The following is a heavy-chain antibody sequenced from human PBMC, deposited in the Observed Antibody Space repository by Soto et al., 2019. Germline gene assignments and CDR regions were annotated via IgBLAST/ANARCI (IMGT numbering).Heavy chain of an antibody. CDR1: GYSFTTYW. CDR3: ARHRAAGGSATLYGAY. D-gene: IGHD3-10*01. V-gene: IGHV5-51*01. CDR2: IYPGDSDT. J-gene: IGHJ4*02. Sequence: EVQLVQSGAEVKKPGESLKISCQGFGYSFTTYWIGWVRQMPGKGLEWVGIIYPGDSDTRYSPSFQGQVTISADKSINTAYLEWSSLQASDTAMYYCARHRAAGGSATLYGAYWGQGTLVTVSS.